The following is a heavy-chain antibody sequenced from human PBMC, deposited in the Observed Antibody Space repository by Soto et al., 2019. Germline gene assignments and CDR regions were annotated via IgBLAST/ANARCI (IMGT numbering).Heavy chain of an antibody. CDR3: ARHRIAAENWFDP. D-gene: IGHD6-13*01. CDR1: GFTFSIYA. V-gene: IGHV3-30-3*01. Sequence: QVQLVESGGGVVQPGRALRLTCAASGFTFSIYAMHWVRQAPGKGLEWVAVISYDGSNKYYADSVKGRFTISRDNSKNTLYLQMNSLRAEDTAVYYCARHRIAAENWFDPCGQGTLVTVSS. J-gene: IGHJ5*02. CDR2: ISYDGSNK.